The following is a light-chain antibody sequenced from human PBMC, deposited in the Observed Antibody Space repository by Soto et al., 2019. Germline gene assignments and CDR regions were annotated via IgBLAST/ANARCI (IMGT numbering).Light chain of an antibody. V-gene: IGLV2-8*01. CDR3: CSYTDIALDVV. J-gene: IGLJ2*01. CDR2: EVS. CDR1: SSDVGEENY. Sequence: QSALTQPPSASGSPGQSVTITCSGTSSDVGEENYVSWYQQHPGKVPKLILYEVSKRPSGVSDRFSGSKSGNTASLTISGVRPEDEADYYCCSYTDIALDVVFGGGTKLTVL.